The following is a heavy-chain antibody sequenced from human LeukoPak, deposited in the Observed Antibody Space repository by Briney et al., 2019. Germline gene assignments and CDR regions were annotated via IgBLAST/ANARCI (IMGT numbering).Heavy chain of an antibody. J-gene: IGHJ4*02. CDR2: FSSGGSA. V-gene: IGHV4-34*01. Sequence: SETLSLTCAVYGGSFSAYYWSWIRQAPGKGLEWIGTFSSGGSAYYNPSLTSRVSISKDTSDNQFSLRLYSVTAADTAVYYCARKQTGTMYDVWGQGTQVTVSS. D-gene: IGHD1-7*01. CDR3: ARKQTGTMYDV. CDR1: GGSFSAYY.